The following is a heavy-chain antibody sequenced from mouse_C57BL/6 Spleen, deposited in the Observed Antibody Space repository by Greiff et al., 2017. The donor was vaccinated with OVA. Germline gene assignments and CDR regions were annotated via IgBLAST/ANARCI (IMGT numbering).Heavy chain of an antibody. CDR1: GFTFSDYY. J-gene: IGHJ1*03. D-gene: IGHD1-1*01. Sequence: DVHLVESEGGLVQPGSSMKLSCTASGFTFSDYYMAWVRQVPEKGLEWVANINYDGSSTYYLDSLKSRFIISRDNAKNILYLQMSSLKSEDTATYYCARAGYGSSLWYFDVWGTGTTVTVSS. V-gene: IGHV5-16*01. CDR3: ARAGYGSSLWYFDV. CDR2: INYDGSST.